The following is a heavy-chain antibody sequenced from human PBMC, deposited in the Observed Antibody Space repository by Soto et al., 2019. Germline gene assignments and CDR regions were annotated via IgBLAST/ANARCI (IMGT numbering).Heavy chain of an antibody. CDR2: IYYSGNT. J-gene: IGHJ4*02. CDR3: ARQYYFGSGSYYNPPFDF. CDR1: GGYLSSSSYY. Sequence: PSETLSLTCTVSGGYLSSSSYYWGWIRKPPGKGLEWIGSIYYSGNTYYNPSLKSRVTISVDTAKNQFSLKLSSVTAADTAVYYCARQYYFGSGSYYNPPFDFWGQGTLVTVSS. V-gene: IGHV4-39*01. D-gene: IGHD3-10*01.